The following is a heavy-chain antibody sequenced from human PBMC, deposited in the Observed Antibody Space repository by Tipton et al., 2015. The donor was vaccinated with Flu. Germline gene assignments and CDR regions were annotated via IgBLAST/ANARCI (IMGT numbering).Heavy chain of an antibody. D-gene: IGHD3-22*01. CDR1: GFTVSTNF. CDR3: AREFYESARHYYYGMDV. CDR2: IYSGGTT. Sequence: SLRLSCAVSGFTVSTNFMSWVRQAPGKGLEWVSIIYSGGTTYYADSVKGRFTISRDNSKNTLFLQMDSLRAEDTAVYYCAREFYESARHYYYGMDVWGQGTTVTVSS. J-gene: IGHJ6*02. V-gene: IGHV3-53*01.